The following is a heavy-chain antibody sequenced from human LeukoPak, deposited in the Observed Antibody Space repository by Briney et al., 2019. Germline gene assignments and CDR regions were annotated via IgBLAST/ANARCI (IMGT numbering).Heavy chain of an antibody. CDR2: ISSSSSYI. J-gene: IGHJ5*02. V-gene: IGHV3-21*01. CDR1: GFTFSSYS. D-gene: IGHD3-10*01. Sequence: GGSLRLSCAASGFTFSSYSMNWVRQAPGKGLEWVSSISSSSSYIYYADSVKGRFTISRDNAKNSLYLQMNSLRAEDTAVYYCASLWFGELSFFSGPPQHNWFDPWGQGTLVTVSS. CDR3: ASLWFGELSFFSGPPQHNWFDP.